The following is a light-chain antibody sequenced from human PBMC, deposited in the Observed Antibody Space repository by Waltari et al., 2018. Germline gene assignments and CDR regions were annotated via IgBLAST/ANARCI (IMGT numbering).Light chain of an antibody. V-gene: IGLV2-14*01. CDR2: EVN. Sequence: QSALTQPASVSGSPGQSITIPCTGTSSDVGGYNSVSWYQQHPGKAPKVMIYEVNNRPSGASNRFSGSKSGNTASLTISGLQAEDEADYYCRSYTSGNTYVFGSGTKVTVL. CDR3: RSYTSGNTYV. CDR1: SSDVGGYNS. J-gene: IGLJ1*01.